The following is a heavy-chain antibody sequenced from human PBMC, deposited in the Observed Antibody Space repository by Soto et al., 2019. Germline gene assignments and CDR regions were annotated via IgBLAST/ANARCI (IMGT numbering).Heavy chain of an antibody. V-gene: IGHV3-30*18. CDR2: ISYDGSNK. D-gene: IGHD6-13*01. CDR1: GFTFSSYG. J-gene: IGHJ4*02. CDR3: AKDYSSSWFDYFDY. Sequence: GGSLRLSCAASGFTFSSYGMHWVRQAPGKGLEWVAVISYDGSNKYYADSVKGRFTISRDNSKNTLYLQMNSLRAEDTAVYYCAKDYSSSWFDYFDYWGQGTLVTVSS.